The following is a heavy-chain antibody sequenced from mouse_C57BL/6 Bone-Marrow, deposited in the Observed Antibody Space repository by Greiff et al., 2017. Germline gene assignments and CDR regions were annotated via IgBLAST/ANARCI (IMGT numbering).Heavy chain of an antibody. D-gene: IGHD1-1*01. CDR2: IDPSDSYT. J-gene: IGHJ2*01. CDR1: GYTFTSYW. V-gene: IGHV1-69*01. Sequence: QVQLQQPGAELVMPGASVKLSCKASGYTFTSYWMHWVKQRPGQGLEWIGEIDPSDSYTNYNQKFKGKSTLTVDKSYSTAYMQLSSQTSEDSAVYYCAREGTTVVAPFDYWGQGTTLTVSS. CDR3: AREGTTVVAPFDY.